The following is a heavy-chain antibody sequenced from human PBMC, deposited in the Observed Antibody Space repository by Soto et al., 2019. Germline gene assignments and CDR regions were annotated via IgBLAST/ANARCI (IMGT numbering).Heavy chain of an antibody. CDR1: GYSFTSHW. CDR2: IYPGDSDT. D-gene: IGHD2-2*01. J-gene: IGHJ6*03. Sequence: GESLKISCKGSGYSFTSHWIGWVSQMPGKGLEWMGIIYPGDSDTRYSPSFQGQVTISADKSISTAYLQWSSLKASDTAMYYCARQASSYCSSTSCRYYYYYYMDVWGKGTTVTVS. V-gene: IGHV5-51*01. CDR3: ARQASSYCSSTSCRYYYYYYMDV.